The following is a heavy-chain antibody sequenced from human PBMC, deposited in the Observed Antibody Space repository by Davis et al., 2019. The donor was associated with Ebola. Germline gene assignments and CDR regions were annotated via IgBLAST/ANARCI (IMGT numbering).Heavy chain of an antibody. CDR2: IIPIFGTA. Sequence: SVKVSCKASGGTFSSYAISWVRQAPGQGLEWMGGIIPIFGTANYAQKFQGRVTITADESTSTAYMELSSLRSEDTAVYYCARDGDGYNLDAFDIWGQGTMVTVSS. V-gene: IGHV1-69*13. D-gene: IGHD5-24*01. J-gene: IGHJ3*02. CDR3: ARDGDGYNLDAFDI. CDR1: GGTFSSYA.